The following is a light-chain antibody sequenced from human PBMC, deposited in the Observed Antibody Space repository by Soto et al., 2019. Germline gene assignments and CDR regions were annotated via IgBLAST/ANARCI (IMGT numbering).Light chain of an antibody. CDR1: QDIRSW. CDR2: ATS. CDR3: QQANSYPFT. J-gene: IGKJ3*01. V-gene: IGKV1-12*01. Sequence: DIQITQSPPSLSASVGDRVTITCRASQDIRSWLAWYQQKPGKAPKLLIYATSSLQSGVPSRFSGSGSGTDFTLTISSLQPEDFATYFCQQANSYPFTFGPGTKVDIK.